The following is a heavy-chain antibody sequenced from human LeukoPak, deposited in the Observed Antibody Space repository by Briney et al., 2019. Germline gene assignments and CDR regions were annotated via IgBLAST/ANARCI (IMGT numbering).Heavy chain of an antibody. CDR3: ARAPRITMVRGVIYWFDP. V-gene: IGHV1-2*02. Sequence: ASVKVSCKASGYTFTGYYMHWVRQAPGQGLEGMGWINPNSGGTNYAQKFQGRVTMTRDTSISTAYMELSRLRSDDTAVYYCARAPRITMVRGVIYWFDPWGQGTLVTVSS. J-gene: IGHJ5*02. CDR2: INPNSGGT. D-gene: IGHD3-10*01. CDR1: GYTFTGYY.